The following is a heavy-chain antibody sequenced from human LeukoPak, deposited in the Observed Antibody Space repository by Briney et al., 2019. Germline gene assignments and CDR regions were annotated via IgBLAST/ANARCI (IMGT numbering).Heavy chain of an antibody. CDR3: AREGRLWFGELVANWFDP. Sequence: SVTLSLTCTVSGGSISSYYWSWIRQPPGKGLEWIGYIYYSGSTNYNPSLKSRVTISVDTSKNQFSLKLSSVTAADTAVYYCAREGRLWFGELVANWFDPWGQGTLVTVSS. CDR2: IYYSGST. D-gene: IGHD3-10*01. CDR1: GGSISSYY. V-gene: IGHV4-59*01. J-gene: IGHJ5*02.